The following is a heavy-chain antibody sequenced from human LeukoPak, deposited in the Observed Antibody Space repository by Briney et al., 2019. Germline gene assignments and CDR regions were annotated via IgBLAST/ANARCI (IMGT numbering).Heavy chain of an antibody. CDR1: GYSISSGFY. D-gene: IGHD1-1*01. CDR3: ARARNWNDGVYFDY. V-gene: IGHV4-38-2*01. J-gene: IGHJ4*02. Sequence: SETLSLTCAVSGYSISSGFYWGWIPQPPGKGLEWIGSIYHSGSTYYNPSLKSRVTISVDTSKNQFSLKLSSVTAADTAVYYCARARNWNDGVYFDYWGQGTLVTVSS. CDR2: IYHSGST.